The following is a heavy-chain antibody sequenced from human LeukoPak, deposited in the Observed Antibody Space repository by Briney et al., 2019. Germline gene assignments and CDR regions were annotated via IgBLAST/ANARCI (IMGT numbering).Heavy chain of an antibody. CDR3: ARDHVRFIRRRNNVFDI. J-gene: IGHJ3*02. D-gene: IGHD1-14*01. CDR2: IYTSGST. V-gene: IGHV4-4*07. CDR1: GGSISSYY. Sequence: SETLSLTCTVSGGSISSYYWSWIRQPAGKGLEWIGRIYTSGSTNYNPSLKSRVTMSVDTSKNQLSLKLSSVTAADTAVYYCARDHVRFIRRRNNVFDIWGQGTMVTVSS.